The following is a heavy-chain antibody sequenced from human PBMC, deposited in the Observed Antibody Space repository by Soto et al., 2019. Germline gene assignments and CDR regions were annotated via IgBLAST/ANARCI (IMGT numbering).Heavy chain of an antibody. CDR3: ARGDCVGGSCYSLAGSFYYYMDV. D-gene: IGHD2-15*01. Sequence: EVKLVESGGGLAQPGGSLRLSCAASGFTFSNYWMYWVRQAPGQGLVWVSRINSDGSVSRYADSVKGRLTISRDNVKNTLYLQMNSLRVEDTAVYYCARGDCVGGSCYSLAGSFYYYMDVWVKGTTVTVFS. CDR1: GFTFSNYW. J-gene: IGHJ6*03. CDR2: INSDGSVS. V-gene: IGHV3-74*01.